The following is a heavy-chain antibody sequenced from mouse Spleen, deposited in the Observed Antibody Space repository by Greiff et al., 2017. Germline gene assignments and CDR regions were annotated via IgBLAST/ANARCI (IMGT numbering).Heavy chain of an antibody. J-gene: IGHJ4*01. D-gene: IGHD2-10*02. Sequence: EVHLVESGGGLVKPGGSLKLSCAASGFTFSDYYMYWVRQTPEKRLEWVATISDGGSYTYYPDSVKGRFTISRDNAKNNLYLQMSSLKSEDTAMYYCARDRYGNYAMDYWGQGTSVTVSS. CDR1: GFTFSDYY. V-gene: IGHV5-4*02. CDR2: ISDGGSYT. CDR3: ARDRYGNYAMDY.